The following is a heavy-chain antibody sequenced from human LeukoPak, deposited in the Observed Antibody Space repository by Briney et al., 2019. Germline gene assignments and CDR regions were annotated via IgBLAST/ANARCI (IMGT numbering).Heavy chain of an antibody. CDR1: GGSIGSYY. J-gene: IGHJ4*02. D-gene: IGHD4-17*01. Sequence: SETLSLTCTVSGGSIGSYYWSWIRQPPGKGLEWIGYIYYSGSTNYNPSLKSRVTISVDTSKNQFSLKLSSVTAADTAVYYCARESRDYGDYVPFDYWGQGTLVTVPS. CDR2: IYYSGST. V-gene: IGHV4-59*01. CDR3: ARESRDYGDYVPFDY.